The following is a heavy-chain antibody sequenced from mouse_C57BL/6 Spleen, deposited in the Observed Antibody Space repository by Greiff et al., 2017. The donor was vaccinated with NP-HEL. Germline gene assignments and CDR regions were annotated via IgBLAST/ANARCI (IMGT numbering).Heavy chain of an antibody. V-gene: IGHV10-1*01. CDR3: VREGAGTRFDY. CDR1: GFSFNTYA. Sequence: EVKLVESGGGLVQPKGSLKLPCAASGFSFNTYAMNWVRQAPGKGLEWVARIRSKSNNYATYYADSVKDRFTISRDDSESMLYLQMNNLKTEDTAMYYCVREGAGTRFDYWGQGTTLTVSS. J-gene: IGHJ2*01. CDR2: IRSKSNNYAT. D-gene: IGHD4-1*01.